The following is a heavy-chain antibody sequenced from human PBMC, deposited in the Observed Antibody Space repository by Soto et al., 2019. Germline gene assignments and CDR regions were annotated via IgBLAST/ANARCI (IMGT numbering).Heavy chain of an antibody. CDR2: INHSGIT. CDR3: ARGRVGGYSNGYYYYGMEV. D-gene: IGHD5-18*01. Sequence: SETLSLTCSVFDGSCRGYDWRCIRKPPGKGLEWSGEINHSGITNYKPSLKSRVTISVDTSKNQFSLKLSSVTAADTAVYYCARGRVGGYSNGYYYYGMEVWGKGTTVTVSS. CDR1: DGSCRGYD. J-gene: IGHJ6*04. V-gene: IGHV4-34*01.